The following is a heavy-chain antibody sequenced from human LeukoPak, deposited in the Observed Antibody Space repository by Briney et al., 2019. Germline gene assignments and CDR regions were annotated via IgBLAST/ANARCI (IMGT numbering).Heavy chain of an antibody. D-gene: IGHD6-19*01. Sequence: SETLSLTCTVSGYSISSGYYWGWIRQPPGKGLEWIGSIYHSGSTYYNPSLKSRVTISVDTSKNQFSLKLSSVTAADTAVYYCASTVGVANPDYWGQGTLVTVSS. CDR2: IYHSGST. CDR3: ASTVGVANPDY. V-gene: IGHV4-38-2*02. CDR1: GYSISSGYY. J-gene: IGHJ4*02.